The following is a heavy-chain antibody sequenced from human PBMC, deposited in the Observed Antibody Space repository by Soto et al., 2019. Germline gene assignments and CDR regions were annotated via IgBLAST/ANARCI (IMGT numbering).Heavy chain of an antibody. D-gene: IGHD1-26*01. J-gene: IGHJ4*02. CDR1: GGTFSSYI. Sequence: QVQLVQSGAEVKKPGSSVKVSCKASGGTFSSYIISWVRQAPGQGREWMGRIIPILGIANDAQKFQGRVTSTADESTSTAYMELSSLRSEDTAVYYSASFPQTAIVGAAYFDYWGQGTLVTVSS. V-gene: IGHV1-69*02. CDR2: IIPILGIA. CDR3: ASFPQTAIVGAAYFDY.